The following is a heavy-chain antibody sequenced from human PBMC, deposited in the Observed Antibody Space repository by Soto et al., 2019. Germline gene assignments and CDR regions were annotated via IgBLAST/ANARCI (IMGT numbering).Heavy chain of an antibody. CDR1: GFTFSSYA. CDR2: ISYDGSNK. CDR3: ATPPSRIAVAVDY. V-gene: IGHV3-30-3*01. D-gene: IGHD6-19*01. Sequence: QVQLVESGGGVVQPGRSLRLSCAASGFTFSSYAMHWVRQAPGKGLEWVAVISYDGSNKYYADSVKGRFTISRDNSKNTLYLQMNSLRAEDTAVYYCATPPSRIAVAVDYWGQGTLVTVSS. J-gene: IGHJ4*02.